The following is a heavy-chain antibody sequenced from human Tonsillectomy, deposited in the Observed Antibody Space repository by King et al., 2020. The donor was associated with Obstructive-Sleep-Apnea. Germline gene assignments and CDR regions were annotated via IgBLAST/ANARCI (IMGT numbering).Heavy chain of an antibody. CDR2: ISYDGSNK. V-gene: IGHV3-30-3*01. D-gene: IGHD6-19*01. Sequence: VQLVESGGGVVQPGRSLRLSCAASEFTFSRYTMHWVRQAPSKGLDWVAVISYDGSNKNYADSVKGRFTISRDNSKNTLYLQMNSLRAEDTAVFYCARGDTSGGLQAHFDAWGQGTLVTVSS. CDR3: ARGDTSGGLQAHFDA. CDR1: EFTFSRYT. J-gene: IGHJ4*02.